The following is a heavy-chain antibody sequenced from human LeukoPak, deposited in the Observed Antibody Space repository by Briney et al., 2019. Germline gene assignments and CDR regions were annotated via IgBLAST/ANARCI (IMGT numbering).Heavy chain of an antibody. V-gene: IGHV3-7*02. CDR2: INQDGSEE. D-gene: IGHD5-12*01. Sequence: GGSLRLSCATSGFTFSNYWMSWVRQAPGKGLEWVANINQDGSEEYYVDSVRGRFTISRDNAKNSLYLQMNSLRAEDTAVYYCARPYDSNRDHSGYGYWGRGTLITVPS. J-gene: IGHJ4*02. CDR1: GFTFSNYW. CDR3: ARPYDSNRDHSGYGY.